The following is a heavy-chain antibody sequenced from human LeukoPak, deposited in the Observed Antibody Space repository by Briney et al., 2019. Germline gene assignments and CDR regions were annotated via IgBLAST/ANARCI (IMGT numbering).Heavy chain of an antibody. J-gene: IGHJ4*02. Sequence: AGGSLRLSCAASGFTFSSYAMSWVRQAPGKGLEWVSAIGGSGGITYYADSVKGRFTISRDNAKNSLYLQMNSLRAEDTALYYCAKSTSGSYKRETDYWGQGTLVTVSS. CDR1: GFTFSSYA. D-gene: IGHD1-26*01. V-gene: IGHV3-23*01. CDR2: IGGSGGIT. CDR3: AKSTSGSYKRETDY.